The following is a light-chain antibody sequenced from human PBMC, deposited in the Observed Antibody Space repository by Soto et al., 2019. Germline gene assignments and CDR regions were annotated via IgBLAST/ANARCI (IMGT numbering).Light chain of an antibody. CDR1: QSVSGY. V-gene: IGKV3-11*01. CDR2: DAS. Sequence: LTQSPATLCLPPAARATLSCRASQSVSGYLAWYQQKPGQAPRLLIYDASKRATGLQAMFSGSGFGTDFTLTIRRVEPEDFAVYYRQQRSKWRTFGGGTKVDIK. J-gene: IGKJ4*02. CDR3: QQRSKWRT.